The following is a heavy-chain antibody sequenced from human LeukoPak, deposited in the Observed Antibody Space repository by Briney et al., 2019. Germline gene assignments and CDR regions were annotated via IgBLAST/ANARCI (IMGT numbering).Heavy chain of an antibody. V-gene: IGHV3-15*01. CDR3: ATPPGYWGSAPFDY. Sequence: PGGSLRLSCAASGLTFGNAWMNWVRQAPGKGLEWVGHTKSGGATDYAAPVKGGFTISRDDSKSTVYLQMNSLKTEDTAVYYCATPPGYWGSAPFDYWGQGILVTVSS. CDR1: GLTFGNAW. CDR2: TKSGGAT. J-gene: IGHJ4*02. D-gene: IGHD7-27*01.